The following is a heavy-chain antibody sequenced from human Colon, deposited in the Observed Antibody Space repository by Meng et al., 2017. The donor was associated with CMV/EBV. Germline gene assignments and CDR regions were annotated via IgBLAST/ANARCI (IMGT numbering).Heavy chain of an antibody. CDR3: ARGLSSGYYNWFDP. Sequence: SETLSLTCTVSGGSISSYYWSWIRQPPGKGLEWIGYIYYSGSTNYNPSLKSRVTISVDTSKNQFSLKLSSVTAADTAVYYCARGLSSGYYNWFDPWGQGTLVTVSS. V-gene: IGHV4-59*01. CDR1: GGSISSYY. CDR2: IYYSGST. D-gene: IGHD3-22*01. J-gene: IGHJ5*02.